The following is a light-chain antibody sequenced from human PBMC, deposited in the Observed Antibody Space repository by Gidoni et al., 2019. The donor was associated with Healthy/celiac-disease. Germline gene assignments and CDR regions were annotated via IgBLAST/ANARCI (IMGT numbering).Light chain of an antibody. V-gene: IGLV4-69*01. CDR1: SRHSSYA. Sequence: QLVLTQSPSASASLGASVKLTCRLSSRHSSYAIAWHQQQPEKGPRYLMKLNSDGSHSKGDGIPDRFSGSSSGAERYLTISSLQSEDEADYYCQTWDTGSVVFGGGTKLTVL. CDR3: QTWDTGSVV. J-gene: IGLJ2*01. CDR2: LNSDGSH.